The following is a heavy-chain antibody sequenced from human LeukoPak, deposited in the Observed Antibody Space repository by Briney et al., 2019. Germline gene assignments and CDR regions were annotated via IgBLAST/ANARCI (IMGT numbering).Heavy chain of an antibody. CDR3: ARERGLGVVMVAQRANWFDP. V-gene: IGHV1-2*02. CDR2: INPNSGGT. J-gene: IGHJ5*02. CDR1: GYTFTAYY. Sequence: ASVTVSCKASGYTFTAYYMHWVRQAPGQGLEWMGWINPNSGGTNYAQKFQGRVTMTRDTSISTAYMELSRLRSDDTAVYYCARERGLGVVMVAQRANWFDPWGQGTLVTVSS. D-gene: IGHD3-3*01.